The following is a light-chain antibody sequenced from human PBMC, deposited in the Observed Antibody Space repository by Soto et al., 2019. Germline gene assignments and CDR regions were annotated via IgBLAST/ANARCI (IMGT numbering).Light chain of an antibody. CDR1: SSNIGAGYD. CDR3: QSYDISLSGRV. Sequence: QSVLTQPPSVSGAPGQRVTISCTGSSSNIGAGYDVHWYQQLPGTAPKLLISGNSNRPSGVPDRFSGSKSGTSASLAITGLQAEDEADYYCQSYDISLSGRVFGTGTKLTVL. V-gene: IGLV1-40*01. J-gene: IGLJ1*01. CDR2: GNS.